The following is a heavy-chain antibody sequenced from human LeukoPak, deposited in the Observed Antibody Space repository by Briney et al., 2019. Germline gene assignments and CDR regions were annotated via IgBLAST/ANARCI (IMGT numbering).Heavy chain of an antibody. CDR1: GFTFRSYG. V-gene: IGHV3-30*03. CDR2: ISYDGSNK. CDR3: ARDRGIPIQTTAVHPFDY. Sequence: PGGPLRLSCAASGFTFRSYGMHWVRQAPGKGLEWVAVISYDGSNKYYADSVKGRFTISRDNSKNTLYLQMNSLRAEDTAVYCCARDRGIPIQTTAVHPFDYWGQGTLVTVSS. D-gene: IGHD1-1*01. J-gene: IGHJ4*02.